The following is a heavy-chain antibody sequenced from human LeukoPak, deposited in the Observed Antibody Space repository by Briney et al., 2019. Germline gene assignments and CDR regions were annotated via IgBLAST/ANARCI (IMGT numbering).Heavy chain of an antibody. D-gene: IGHD5-18*01. CDR2: IYHSGST. CDR1: GGSISSGGYS. CDR3: ATDSYGIDY. J-gene: IGHJ4*02. Sequence: PSQTLSLTCAVSGGSISSGGYSWSWIRQPPGKGLEWIGYIYHSGSTYYNPSLKSQVTISVDRSKNQFSLKLSSVTAADTAVYYCATDSYGIDYWGQGTLVTVSS. V-gene: IGHV4-30-2*01.